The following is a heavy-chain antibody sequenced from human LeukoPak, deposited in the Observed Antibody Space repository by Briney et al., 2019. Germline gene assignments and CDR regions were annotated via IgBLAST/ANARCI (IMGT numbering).Heavy chain of an antibody. J-gene: IGHJ6*02. D-gene: IGHD2-15*01. CDR2: ISAYNGNT. CDR1: GYTFISYG. V-gene: IGHV1-18*01. CDR3: ARVGYMGCSGGSCYLGLYYYYGMDV. Sequence: ASVKVSCKASGYTFISYGISWVRQAPGQGLEWMGWISAYNGNTNYAQKLQGRVTMTTDTSTSTAYMELRSLRSDETAVYYCARVGYMGCSGGSCYLGLYYYYGMDVWGQGTTVTVSS.